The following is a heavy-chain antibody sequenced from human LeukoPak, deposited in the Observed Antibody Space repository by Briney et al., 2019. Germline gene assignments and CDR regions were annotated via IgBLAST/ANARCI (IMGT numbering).Heavy chain of an antibody. J-gene: IGHJ5*02. CDR1: GFTFSSYS. CDR2: ISSSSSTI. D-gene: IGHD6-13*01. Sequence: GGSLRLSCAASGFTFSSYSMNWVRQAPGKGLEWVSYISSSSSTIYYADSVKGRFTISRDNAKNSLYLQMNSLRAEDTAVYYCAREPYSSSGSAWFDPWGQGTLVTVSS. V-gene: IGHV3-48*01. CDR3: AREPYSSSGSAWFDP.